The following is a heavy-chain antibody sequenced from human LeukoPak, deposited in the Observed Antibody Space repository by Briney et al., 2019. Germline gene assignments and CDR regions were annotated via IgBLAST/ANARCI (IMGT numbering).Heavy chain of an antibody. J-gene: IGHJ4*02. CDR3: ARAHTVSYDSGGYHFDY. CDR2: ISYDEKHK. V-gene: IGHV3-30*03. CDR1: GFTVSSNY. D-gene: IGHD3-22*01. Sequence: PGGSLRLSCAASGFTVSSNYMSWVRQAPGKGLEWVALISYDEKHKYYADSVKGRFTISRDISMNTLYLQMNSLRAEDTAVYYCARAHTVSYDSGGYHFDYWGQGTLVTVSS.